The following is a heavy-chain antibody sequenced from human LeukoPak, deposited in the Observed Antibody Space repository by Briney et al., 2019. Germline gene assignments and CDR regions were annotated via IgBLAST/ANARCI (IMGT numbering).Heavy chain of an antibody. Sequence: PSETLSLTCAVYGGSFSGYYWSWIRQPPGKGLEWIGEINHSGSTNYNPSLKSRVTISVDTSKNQFSLKLSSVTAADTAVYYCARGPVVTAILASSPIANTSRHYFGYWGQGTLVTVSS. V-gene: IGHV4-34*01. CDR2: INHSGST. D-gene: IGHD2-21*02. CDR1: GGSFSGYY. J-gene: IGHJ4*02. CDR3: ARGPVVTAILASSPIANTSRHYFGY.